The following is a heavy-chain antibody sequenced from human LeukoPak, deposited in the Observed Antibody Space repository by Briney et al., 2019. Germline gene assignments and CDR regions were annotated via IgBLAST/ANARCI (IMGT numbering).Heavy chain of an antibody. D-gene: IGHD2-2*01. V-gene: IGHV3-30*02. J-gene: IGHJ6*03. CDR3: AKCERVPAAYYYYYYMDV. Sequence: PGGSLRLSCAASGFTFSSYGMHWVRQAPGKGLGWVAFIRYDGSNKYYADSVKGRFTISRDNSKNTLYLQMNSLRAEDTAVHYCAKCERVPAAYYYYYYMDVWGKGTTVTVSS. CDR1: GFTFSSYG. CDR2: IRYDGSNK.